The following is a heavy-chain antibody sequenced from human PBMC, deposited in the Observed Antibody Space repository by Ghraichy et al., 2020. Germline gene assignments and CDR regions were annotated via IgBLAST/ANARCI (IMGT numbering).Heavy chain of an antibody. D-gene: IGHD5-18*01. Sequence: ASVKVSCKASGYTFTSYDINWVRQATGQGLEWMGWMNPNSGNTGYAQKFQGRVTMTRNTSISTAYMELSSLRSEDTAVYYCAILLYSYGPNDYWGQGTLVTVSS. CDR2: MNPNSGNT. J-gene: IGHJ4*02. V-gene: IGHV1-8*01. CDR1: GYTFTSYD. CDR3: AILLYSYGPNDY.